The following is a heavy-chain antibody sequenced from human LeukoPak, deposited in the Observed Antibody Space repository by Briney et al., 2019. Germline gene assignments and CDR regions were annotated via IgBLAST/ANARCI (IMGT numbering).Heavy chain of an antibody. CDR1: GFTFSSYG. CDR3: AKQWLRNYYYMDV. J-gene: IGHJ6*03. Sequence: GGSLRLSYAASGFTFSSYGMHWVRQAPGKGLEWVAFIRYDGSNKYYADSVKGRFTISRDNSKNTLYLQMNSLRAEDTAVYYCAKQWLRNYYYMDVWGKGATVTISS. CDR2: IRYDGSNK. V-gene: IGHV3-30*02. D-gene: IGHD6-19*01.